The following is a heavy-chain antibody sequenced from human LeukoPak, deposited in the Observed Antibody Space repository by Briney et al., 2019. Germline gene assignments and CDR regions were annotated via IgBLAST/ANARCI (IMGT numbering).Heavy chain of an antibody. CDR2: IYYSGST. Sequence: SETPSLTCTVSGGSISSSSYYWGWIRQPPGKGLEWIVSIYYSGSTYYNPSLKSRVTISVDTSKNQFSLKLSSVTAADTAVYYCARHGEGYDILTGYYDPFDYWGQGTLVTVSS. V-gene: IGHV4-39*01. CDR1: GGSISSSSYY. D-gene: IGHD3-9*01. CDR3: ARHGEGYDILTGYYDPFDY. J-gene: IGHJ4*02.